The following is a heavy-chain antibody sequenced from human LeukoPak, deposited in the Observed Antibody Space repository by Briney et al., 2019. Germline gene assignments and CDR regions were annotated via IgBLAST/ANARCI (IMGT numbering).Heavy chain of an antibody. CDR2: INHSGST. D-gene: IGHD2-2*01. CDR1: GGSFSGYY. J-gene: IGHJ6*02. CDR3: ARSSHYCCSTSCRYYYYYGMDV. V-gene: IGHV4-34*01. Sequence: SETLSLTCAVYGGSFSGYYWSWIRQPPGKGLEWIGEINHSGSTNYNPSLKSRVTISVDTSKNQFSLKLSSVTAADTAVYYCARSSHYCCSTSCRYYYYYGMDVWGQGTTVTVSS.